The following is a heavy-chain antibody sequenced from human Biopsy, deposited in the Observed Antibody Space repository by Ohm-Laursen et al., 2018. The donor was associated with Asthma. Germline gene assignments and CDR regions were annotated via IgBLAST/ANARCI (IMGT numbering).Heavy chain of an antibody. J-gene: IGHJ4*02. V-gene: IGHV3-30*03. Sequence: SLRLSCTASGFSFGSFGMHWVRQVPGKGPEWVALISFDGRYEYYADSVKGRFTISRDNPMKRLYLQMSSLTAEDTAVYYCASRGGDFWSGYYMDYWGQGTLVTVSS. CDR3: ASRGGDFWSGYYMDY. CDR2: ISFDGRYE. CDR1: GFSFGSFG. D-gene: IGHD3-3*01.